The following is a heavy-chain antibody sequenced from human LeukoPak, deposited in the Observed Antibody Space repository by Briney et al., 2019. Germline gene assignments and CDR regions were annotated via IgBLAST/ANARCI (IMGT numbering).Heavy chain of an antibody. Sequence: GSLRLSCAASGFTFSSYAMSWVRQAPGKGLEWIGEINHSGSTNYNPSLKSRVTISVDTSKNQFSLKLSSVTAADTAVYYCARGRCSGGSCYFDYWGQGTLVTVSS. CDR3: ARGRCSGGSCYFDY. J-gene: IGHJ4*02. D-gene: IGHD2-15*01. CDR2: INHSGST. V-gene: IGHV4-34*01. CDR1: GFTFSSYA.